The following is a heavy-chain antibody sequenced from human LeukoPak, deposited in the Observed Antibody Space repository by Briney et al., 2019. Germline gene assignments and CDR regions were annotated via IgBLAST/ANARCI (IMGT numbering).Heavy chain of an antibody. CDR1: GFAFSGYA. Sequence: GGSLRLSCTVSGFAFSGYAMSWVRQAPGKGPEWVSCIGARGGVTYSADSAKGRFTISRDNSKRTLFLQMNSLRAEDPAVYYCAKVHYTASFPGSFPGRNYVDSWGQGSLVTVSS. CDR3: AKVHYTASFPGSFPGRNYVDS. CDR2: IGARGGVT. D-gene: IGHD1-26*01. V-gene: IGHV3-23*01. J-gene: IGHJ4*02.